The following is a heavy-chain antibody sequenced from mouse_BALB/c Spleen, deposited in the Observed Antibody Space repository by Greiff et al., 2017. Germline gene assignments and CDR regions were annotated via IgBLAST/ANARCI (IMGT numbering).Heavy chain of an antibody. CDR1: GFTFSSYA. D-gene: IGHD1-1*01. J-gene: IGHJ4*01. Sequence: EVKLVESGGGLVKPGGSLKLSCAASGFTFSSYAMSWVRQTPEKRLECVASISSGGSTYYPDSVKGRFTISRDNARNILYLQMSSLRSEDTAMYYCARRGTTVVSMDYWGQGTSVTVSS. CDR2: ISSGGST. V-gene: IGHV5-6-5*01. CDR3: ARRGTTVVSMDY.